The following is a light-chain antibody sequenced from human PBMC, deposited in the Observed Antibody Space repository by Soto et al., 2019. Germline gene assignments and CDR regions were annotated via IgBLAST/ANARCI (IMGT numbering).Light chain of an antibody. CDR3: QQRSNWPRWT. CDR2: DAS. J-gene: IGKJ1*01. V-gene: IGKV3-11*01. CDR1: QSVSSY. Sequence: EIVLTQSPATLSLSPRERATLSCRASQSVSSYLAWSQQKPGQAPRLLIYDASNRATGIPARFSGSGSGTDFNLSLSSLEPEDVAVYYCQQRSNWPRWTFGQGTKVEIK.